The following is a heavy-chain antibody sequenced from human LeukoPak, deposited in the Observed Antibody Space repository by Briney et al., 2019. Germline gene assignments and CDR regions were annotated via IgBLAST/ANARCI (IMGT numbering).Heavy chain of an antibody. J-gene: IGHJ4*02. V-gene: IGHV3-33*01. D-gene: IGHD3-22*01. CDR2: IWYDGSNK. CDR3: ARDGLTYYYDSSGYLDY. Sequence: PGGSLRLSCAASGFTFSSYGMHWVRQAPGKGLEWVAVIWYDGSNKYYADSVKGRFTISRDNSKNTLYLQMNSLRAEDTAVYYCARDGLTYYYDSSGYLDYWGQGTLVTVSS. CDR1: GFTFSSYG.